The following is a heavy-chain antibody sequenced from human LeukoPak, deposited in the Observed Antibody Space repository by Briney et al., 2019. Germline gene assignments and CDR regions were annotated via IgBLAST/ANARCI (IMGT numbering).Heavy chain of an antibody. D-gene: IGHD4-17*01. CDR1: GFTFTSSA. Sequence: TSVKVSCKASGFTFTSSAMQWVRQARGQRLEWMGWIVVGSGNTNYSQKFQERGRITRDMSTSTDYLELRSMRSEDTAVYYCEADSFRTTGTTSHYSFGMDGWGQGTTVSASS. V-gene: IGHV1-58*02. J-gene: IGHJ6*02. CDR3: EADSFRTTGTTSHYSFGMDG. CDR2: IVVGSGNT.